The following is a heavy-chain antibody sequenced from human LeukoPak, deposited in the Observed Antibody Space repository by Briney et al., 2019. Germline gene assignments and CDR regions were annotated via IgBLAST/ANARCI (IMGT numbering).Heavy chain of an antibody. V-gene: IGHV3-30*02. CDR1: GFTFSSYG. D-gene: IGHD3-3*01. Sequence: PGGSLRLSCAASGFTFSSYGMHWVRQAPGKGLEWVAFIRYDGSNKYYADSVKGRFTISRDNSKNTLYLQMNSLRVEDTAVYYCARDTDDFQGLDIWGQGTVVTVSS. CDR3: ARDTDDFQGLDI. CDR2: IRYDGSNK. J-gene: IGHJ3*02.